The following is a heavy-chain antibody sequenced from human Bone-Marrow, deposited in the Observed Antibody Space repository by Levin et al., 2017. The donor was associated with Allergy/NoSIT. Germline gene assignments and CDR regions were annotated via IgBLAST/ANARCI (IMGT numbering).Heavy chain of an antibody. Sequence: PGESLKISCEASGDTFNTYAITWVRQAPGQGPEWMGGIMPLFGTANYAQKFLGRVTMTADEATNTAYMELTSLTSEDTAVYYCAREGKTYTSSSGFLHHWGQGTLVTVSS. CDR2: IMPLFGTA. CDR3: AREGKTYTSSSGFLHH. D-gene: IGHD6-6*01. J-gene: IGHJ5*02. CDR1: GDTFNTYA. V-gene: IGHV1-69*01.